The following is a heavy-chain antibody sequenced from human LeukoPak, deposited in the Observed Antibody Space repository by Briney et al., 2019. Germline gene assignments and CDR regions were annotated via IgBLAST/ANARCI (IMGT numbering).Heavy chain of an antibody. CDR3: ARHPRGTVTT. CDR2: IYYSGST. V-gene: IGHV4-39*01. D-gene: IGHD4-11*01. Sequence: SETLSLTCTVSGGSISSYYWGWIRQPPGKGLEWIGSIYYSGSTYYNPSPKSRVTISVDTSKNQFSLKLSSVTAADTAVYYCARHPRGTVTTWGQGTLVTVSS. CDR1: GGSISSYY. J-gene: IGHJ4*02.